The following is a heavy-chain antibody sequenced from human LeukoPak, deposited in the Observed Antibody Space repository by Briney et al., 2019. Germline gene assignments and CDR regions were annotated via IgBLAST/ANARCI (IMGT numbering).Heavy chain of an antibody. J-gene: IGHJ4*02. V-gene: IGHV3-33*01. Sequence: GGSLRLSCAASGFTFSSYGMHWVRQAPGKGLEWVAVIWYDGSSKYYADSVKGRFTISRDNSKNTLYLQMNSLRAEDTAVYYCARVVPAAMGVDYWGQGTLVTVSS. CDR1: GFTFSSYG. D-gene: IGHD2-2*01. CDR3: ARVVPAAMGVDY. CDR2: IWYDGSSK.